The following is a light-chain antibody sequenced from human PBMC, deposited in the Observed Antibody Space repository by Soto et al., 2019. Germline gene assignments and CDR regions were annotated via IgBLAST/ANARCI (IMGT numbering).Light chain of an antibody. Sequence: DIQMTQSPSSLHASVGDRVTLPCRASQSISTYLNWYQQKPGKAPTLLIYAASSLQSGVPSRLSGSGSGTDFTLTISSLQPEDFATYYGQQSYTIPYTFGQGTKLEIK. CDR1: QSISTY. CDR2: AAS. J-gene: IGKJ2*01. V-gene: IGKV1-39*01. CDR3: QQSYTIPYT.